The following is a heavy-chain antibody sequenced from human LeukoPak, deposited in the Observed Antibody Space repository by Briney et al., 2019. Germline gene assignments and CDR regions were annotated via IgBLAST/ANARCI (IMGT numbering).Heavy chain of an antibody. Sequence: ASVKVSCKVSGYTLTELSMHWVRQAPGKGLEWMGGFDPEDGETIYAQKFQGRVTMTRDTSTSTVYMELSSLRSEDTAVYYCARMTRYSSGWYDWFDPWGQGTLVTVSS. V-gene: IGHV1-24*01. CDR2: FDPEDGET. CDR3: ARMTRYSSGWYDWFDP. D-gene: IGHD6-19*01. CDR1: GYTLTELS. J-gene: IGHJ5*02.